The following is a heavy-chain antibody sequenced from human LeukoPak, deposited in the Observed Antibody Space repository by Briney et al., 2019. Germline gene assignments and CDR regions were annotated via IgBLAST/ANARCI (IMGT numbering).Heavy chain of an antibody. J-gene: IGHJ4*02. CDR3: ARYEQLVRHPSLPLSHYFDY. CDR1: GFTFSSYW. CDR2: IKQDGSEK. Sequence: GGSLRLSCAASGFTFSSYWMSWVRQAPGKGLEWVANIKQDGSEKYYVDSVKGRFTISRDNAKNSLYLQMNSLRAEDTAVYYCARYEQLVRHPSLPLSHYFDYWGQGTLVTVSS. D-gene: IGHD6-6*01. V-gene: IGHV3-7*01.